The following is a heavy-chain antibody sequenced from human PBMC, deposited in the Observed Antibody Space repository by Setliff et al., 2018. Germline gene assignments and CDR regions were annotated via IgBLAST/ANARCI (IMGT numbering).Heavy chain of an antibody. CDR3: ARECYSSSWYGDYYYYSGMDV. Sequence: GASVKVSCKASGYTFTSYDINWVRQATGQGLEWMGWMNPNSGNTGYAQKFQGRVTMTRNTSISTAYMELSSLRSEDTAVYYCARECYSSSWYGDYYYYSGMDVWGQGTTVTVSS. D-gene: IGHD6-13*01. CDR1: GYTFTSYD. CDR2: MNPNSGNT. J-gene: IGHJ6*02. V-gene: IGHV1-8*02.